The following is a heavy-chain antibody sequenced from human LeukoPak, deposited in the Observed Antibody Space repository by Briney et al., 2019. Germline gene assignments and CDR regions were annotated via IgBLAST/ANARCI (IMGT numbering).Heavy chain of an antibody. J-gene: IGHJ3*02. D-gene: IGHD3-16*02. CDR1: GGSISSYY. Sequence: PSETLSLTCTVSGGSISSYYWSWIRQPPGKGLEWIGYIYYSGSTNYNPSLKSRVTISVDTSKNQFSLRLSTVTAADTAVYYCARAPTGNYDYVWGGYRLDAFDIWGQGTMVTVSS. CDR2: IYYSGST. CDR3: ARAPTGNYDYVWGGYRLDAFDI. V-gene: IGHV4-59*01.